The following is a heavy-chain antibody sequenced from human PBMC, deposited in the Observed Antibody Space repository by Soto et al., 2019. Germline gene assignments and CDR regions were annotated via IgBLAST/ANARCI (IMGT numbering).Heavy chain of an antibody. CDR2: IYGDDDK. CDR1: GFSLSTSGVA. J-gene: IGHJ1*01. CDR3: AHLTYYYDSSGYYSRAEYFQH. D-gene: IGHD3-22*01. V-gene: IGHV2-5*02. Sequence: QITLKESGPTLVKPTQTLTLTCTFSGFSLSTSGVAVGWIRQPPGKTLEWLARIYGDDDKRYSPSLKSRLTITKDTSKNQVVITMTNMDPVDTATYYCAHLTYYYDSSGYYSRAEYFQHWGQGTLVTVSS.